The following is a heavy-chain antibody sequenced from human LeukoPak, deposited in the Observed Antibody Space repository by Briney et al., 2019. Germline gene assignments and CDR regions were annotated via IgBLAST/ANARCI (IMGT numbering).Heavy chain of an antibody. Sequence: ASVKVSCKASGYSFTSYYMHWVRQAPGQGLEWMGIINPSGDSTSYAQRFQGRVTMTRDMSTSTDYMELSSLRSEDTAVYYCAASYGKYYYMDVWGKGTTVTVSS. CDR2: INPSGDST. D-gene: IGHD2-21*01. CDR3: AASYGKYYYMDV. J-gene: IGHJ6*03. V-gene: IGHV1-46*01. CDR1: GYSFTSYY.